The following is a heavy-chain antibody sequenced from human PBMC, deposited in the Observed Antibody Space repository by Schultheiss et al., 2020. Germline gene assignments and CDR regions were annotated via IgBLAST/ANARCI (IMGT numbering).Heavy chain of an antibody. J-gene: IGHJ5*02. CDR1: GDSISSTHW. Sequence: GTLSLTCAVSGDSISSTHWWSWVRRPPGKGLEWIGEIHHSGRTNYNPSFKSRVTISVDKSRNQFSLKLNSLTAADTAVYYCARVVASHNWFDPWGQGTLVTVSS. CDR3: ARVVASHNWFDP. V-gene: IGHV4-4*02. CDR2: IHHSGRT.